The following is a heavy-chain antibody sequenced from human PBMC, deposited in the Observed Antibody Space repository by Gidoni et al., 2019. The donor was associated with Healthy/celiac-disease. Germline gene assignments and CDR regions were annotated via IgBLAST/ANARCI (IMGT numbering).Heavy chain of an antibody. CDR3: ARDGAYCGGDCYSI. J-gene: IGHJ4*02. CDR1: GFPFSSYS. CDR2: ISSSSSTI. Sequence: EVQLVESGGGLVQPGGSLRLSCSASGFPFSSYSMNWVRQAPGKGLEWVSYISSSSSTIYYADSVKGRFTISRDNAKNSLYLQMNSLRAEDTAVYYCARDGAYCGGDCYSIWGQGTLVTVSS. D-gene: IGHD2-21*01. V-gene: IGHV3-48*04.